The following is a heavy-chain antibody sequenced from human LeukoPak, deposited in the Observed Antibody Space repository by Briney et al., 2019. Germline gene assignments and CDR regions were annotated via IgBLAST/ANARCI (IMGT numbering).Heavy chain of an antibody. CDR3: ARGRLSGRSYFDS. J-gene: IGHJ4*02. CDR1: GGSINSHY. V-gene: IGHV4-59*11. Sequence: SETLSLTCTVSGGSINSHYGNWVRQPQGKGLEWIGYIYYTGSATYNPSLSSRVNISVDTSNNQFSLKLTSVTAADTAVYYCARGRLSGRSYFDSWGQGTLVTVSS. CDR2: IYYTGSA. D-gene: IGHD5-12*01.